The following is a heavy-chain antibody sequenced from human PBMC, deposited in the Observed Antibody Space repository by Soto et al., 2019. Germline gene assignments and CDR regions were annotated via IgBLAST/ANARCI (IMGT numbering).Heavy chain of an antibody. CDR2: IYYSGST. D-gene: IGHD5-18*01. J-gene: IGHJ4*02. CDR1: GGSVSSGSYY. CDR3: ARISGYSYGLPPYFDY. Sequence: SETLSLTCTVSGGSVSSGSYYWSWIRQPPGKGLEWIGYIYYSGSTNYNPSLKSRVTISVDTSKNQFSLKLSSVTAADTSVYYCARISGYSYGLPPYFDYWGQGTLVTVSS. V-gene: IGHV4-61*01.